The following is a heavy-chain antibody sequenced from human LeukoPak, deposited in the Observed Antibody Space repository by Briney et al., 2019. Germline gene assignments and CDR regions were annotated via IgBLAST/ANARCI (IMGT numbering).Heavy chain of an antibody. CDR3: ASSGTAMAPYYFDY. CDR1: GFTFRTSS. V-gene: IGHV3-74*01. D-gene: IGHD5-18*01. CDR2: INSDGGNT. Sequence: RPGGSLRLSCSASGFTFRTSSMHWVRQGPGKGLLWVAHINSDGGNTAYADSVKGRFTISRDNSKNTLYLQMNSLRAEDTAVYYCASSGTAMAPYYFDYWGQGTLVTVSS. J-gene: IGHJ4*02.